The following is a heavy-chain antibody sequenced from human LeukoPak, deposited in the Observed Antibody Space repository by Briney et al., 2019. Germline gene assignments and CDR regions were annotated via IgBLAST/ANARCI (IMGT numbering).Heavy chain of an antibody. CDR1: GYTFTGYY. CDR3: GGSSGRYYLDY. D-gene: IGHD3-22*01. CDR2: INPNSGGT. J-gene: IGHJ4*02. V-gene: IGHV1-2*02. Sequence: ASVKVSCKASGYTFTGYYVHWVRQAPGQGLECMGWINPNSGGTNYAQKFQGGVTMTRDTSISTDDMELSRLRSDDVVVYYCGGSSGRYYLDYWGRGTLVSVSS.